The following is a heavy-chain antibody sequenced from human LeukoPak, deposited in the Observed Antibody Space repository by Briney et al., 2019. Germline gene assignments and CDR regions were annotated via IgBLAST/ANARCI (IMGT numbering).Heavy chain of an antibody. CDR3: ARGGYSGSYGWYFDL. CDR2: IGTAGDT. J-gene: IGHJ2*01. V-gene: IGHV3-13*01. D-gene: IGHD1-26*01. CDR1: GFTFSSYD. Sequence: GGSLRLSCAASGFTFSSYDMHWVRQATGKGLEWVSAIGTAGDTYYPGSVKGRFTISRETAKNSLYLQMNSLRAGDTAVYYCARGGYSGSYGWYFDLWGRGTLVTVSS.